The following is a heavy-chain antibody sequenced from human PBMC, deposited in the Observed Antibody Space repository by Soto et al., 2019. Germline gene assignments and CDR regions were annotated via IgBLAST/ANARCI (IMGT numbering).Heavy chain of an antibody. J-gene: IGHJ4*02. V-gene: IGHV4-31*03. CDR1: GASINSGGYY. Sequence: SETLSLTCTVSGASINSGGYYWHWVRLLPGRGLEWIGYIYFTGNTYYNPSLESRVTISLATPQHQFSLELNYLSAAATTVSYCGSGDAWWVLLAYWGQGALVTVSS. D-gene: IGHD2-21*02. CDR3: GSGDAWWVLLAY. CDR2: IYFTGNT.